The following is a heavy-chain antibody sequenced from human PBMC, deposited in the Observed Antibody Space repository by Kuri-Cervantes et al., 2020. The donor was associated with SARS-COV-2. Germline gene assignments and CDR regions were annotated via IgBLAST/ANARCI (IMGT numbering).Heavy chain of an antibody. CDR3: ARGSTYYDFWSGPPDAFDI. D-gene: IGHD3-3*01. CDR1: GGSISSHY. CDR2: IYYSGST. Sequence: GSLRLSCTVSGGSISSHYWSWIRQPPGKGLEWIGYIYYSGSTNYNPSLKSRVTISVDTSKNQFSLKLSSVTAADTAVYYCARGSTYYDFWSGPPDAFDIWGQGTMVTVSS. J-gene: IGHJ3*02. V-gene: IGHV4-59*08.